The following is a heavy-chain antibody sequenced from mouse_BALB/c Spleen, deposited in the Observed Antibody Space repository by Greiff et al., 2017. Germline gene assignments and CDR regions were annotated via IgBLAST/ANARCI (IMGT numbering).Heavy chain of an antibody. CDR1: GYTFSSYW. Sequence: VKLQESGAELMKPGASVKISCKATGYTFSSYWIEWVKQRPGHGLEWIGEILPGSGSTNYNEKFKGKATFTADTSSNTAYMQLSSLTSEDSAVYYCARAPFITTVVGYFDYWGQGTTLTVSS. D-gene: IGHD1-1*01. V-gene: IGHV1-9*01. CDR2: ILPGSGST. CDR3: ARAPFITTVVGYFDY. J-gene: IGHJ2*01.